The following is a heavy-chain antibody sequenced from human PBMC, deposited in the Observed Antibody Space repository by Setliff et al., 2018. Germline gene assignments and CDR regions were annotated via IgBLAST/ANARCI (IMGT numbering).Heavy chain of an antibody. V-gene: IGHV3-7*03. CDR1: GFTFSNYW. CDR2: IKEDGSEK. J-gene: IGHJ6*03. CDR3: ARLLWLTTRYYMDV. Sequence: GESLKISCAASGFTFSNYWMTWVRQAPGKGLEWVANIKEDGSEKYSVNSVKGRFTFSRDNAKSVLYLQMSSLGVEDTAVYYCARLLWLTTRYYMDVWGKGTTVTVSS. D-gene: IGHD5-18*01.